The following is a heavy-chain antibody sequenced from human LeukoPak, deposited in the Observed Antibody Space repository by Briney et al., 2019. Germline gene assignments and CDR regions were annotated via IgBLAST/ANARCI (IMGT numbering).Heavy chain of an antibody. J-gene: IGHJ3*02. V-gene: IGHV1-18*01. Sequence: ASVKVSCKTARYIFTNYGISWVRQAPGQGLEWRGWISGHKGKTKYSQKFQGRVTITTDTYTSTAYMEVKSLRSDDTAVYYCARDRPRELYYYDPGDAFDIWGQGTMVTVSS. CDR2: ISGHKGKT. CDR3: ARDRPRELYYYDPGDAFDI. D-gene: IGHD3-22*01. CDR1: RYIFTNYG.